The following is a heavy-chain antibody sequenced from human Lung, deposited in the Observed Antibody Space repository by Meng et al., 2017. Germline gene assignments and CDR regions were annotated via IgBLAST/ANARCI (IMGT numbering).Heavy chain of an antibody. CDR3: ARDEDISAAGKLFGDY. D-gene: IGHD6-13*01. V-gene: IGHV1-2*06. J-gene: IGHJ4*02. Sequence: QVQLGRCGAEVKKPGASVKVSCKPSGYNFPDYWLHWVRRAPGQGLEWMGRIDPKSGDTHYAQRFQGRVTMTGDTSISTAYMELSGLRSDDTAMYYCARDEDISAAGKLFGDYWGQGTLVTVSS. CDR1: GYNFPDYW. CDR2: IDPKSGDT.